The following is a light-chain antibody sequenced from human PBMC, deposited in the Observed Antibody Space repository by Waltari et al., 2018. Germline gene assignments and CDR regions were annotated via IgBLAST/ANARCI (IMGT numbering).Light chain of an antibody. CDR1: QSLVRSDGNTY. J-gene: IGKJ2*01. V-gene: IGKV2-30*02. Sequence: DVVMTQSPLSLPLPLGQPASISCTSSQSLVRSDGNTYLQWFQQRPGQSPRRLIYKVSTRESGVPDRFSGSGSGTDFTLKISRVEAEDVGVYYCMQGTHWPYTFGQGTKLDIK. CDR2: KVS. CDR3: MQGTHWPYT.